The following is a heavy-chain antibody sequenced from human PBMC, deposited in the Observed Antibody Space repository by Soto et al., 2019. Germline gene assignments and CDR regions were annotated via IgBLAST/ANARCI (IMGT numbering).Heavy chain of an antibody. Sequence: WETLSLTCTVSGGSISSYYWSWIRQPPGKGLEWIGYIYYSGSTNYNPSLKSRVTISVDTSKNQFSLKLSSVTAADTAVYYCARDSGYCSGGSCQIEGPIDYWGQGPLVTVS. J-gene: IGHJ4*02. V-gene: IGHV4-59*01. CDR3: ARDSGYCSGGSCQIEGPIDY. CDR2: IYYSGST. CDR1: GGSISSYY. D-gene: IGHD2-15*01.